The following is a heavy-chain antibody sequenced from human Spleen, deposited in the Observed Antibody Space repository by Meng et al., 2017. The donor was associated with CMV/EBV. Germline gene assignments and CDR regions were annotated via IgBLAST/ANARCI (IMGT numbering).Heavy chain of an antibody. J-gene: IGHJ4*02. CDR1: GFTFSSYS. V-gene: IGHV3-21*01. CDR2: ISSSSSYI. D-gene: IGHD3-10*01. Sequence: GESLKISCAASGFTFSSYSMNWVRQAPGKGLEWVSSISSSSSYIYYADSVKGRFTISRDNSKNALFLQMNSLRAEDTAVYYCAKSDYPYSFDHWGQGTLVTVSS. CDR3: AKSDYPYSFDH.